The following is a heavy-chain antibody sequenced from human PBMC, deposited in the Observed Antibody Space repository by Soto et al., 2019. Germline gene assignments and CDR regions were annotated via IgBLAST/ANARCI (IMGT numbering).Heavy chain of an antibody. CDR2: IDPSDSYT. Sequence: GESLKISCKGSGYSFTSYWISWVRQMPVKGLEWMGRIDPSDSYTNYSPSFQGHVTISADKSISTAYLQWSSLKASDTAMYYCARLYYDSSGYYLNYYYYYGMDVWGQGTTVTVS. V-gene: IGHV5-10-1*01. CDR1: GYSFTSYW. CDR3: ARLYYDSSGYYLNYYYYYGMDV. D-gene: IGHD3-22*01. J-gene: IGHJ6*02.